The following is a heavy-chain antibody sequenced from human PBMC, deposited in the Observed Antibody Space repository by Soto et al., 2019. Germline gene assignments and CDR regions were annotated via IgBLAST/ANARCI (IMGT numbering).Heavy chain of an antibody. CDR3: ARAGEATIVVN. D-gene: IGHD5-12*01. V-gene: IGHV4-39*01. Sequence: SETLSLTCTVSGGSISSSSYYWGWIRQPPGKGLEWIGSIYYSGSTYYNPSLKSRVTISVDTSKNQFSLKLSSVTAADTAVYYCARAGEATIVVNWGQGTLVTVSS. CDR1: GGSISSSSYY. J-gene: IGHJ4*02. CDR2: IYYSGST.